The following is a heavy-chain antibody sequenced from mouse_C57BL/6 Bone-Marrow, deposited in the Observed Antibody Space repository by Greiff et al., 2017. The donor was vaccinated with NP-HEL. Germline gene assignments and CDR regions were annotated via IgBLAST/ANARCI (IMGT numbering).Heavy chain of an antibody. CDR1: GFTLSSYA. CDR2: ISSGGDYI. Sequence: EVKLVESGEGLVKPGGSLKLSCAASGFTLSSYAMSWVRQTPEKRLEWVAYISSGGDYIYYADTVKGRFTISRDNARNTLYLQMSSLKSEDTAMYYCTLDSSGLYYFDYWGQGTTLTVSS. D-gene: IGHD3-2*02. J-gene: IGHJ2*01. V-gene: IGHV5-9-1*02. CDR3: TLDSSGLYYFDY.